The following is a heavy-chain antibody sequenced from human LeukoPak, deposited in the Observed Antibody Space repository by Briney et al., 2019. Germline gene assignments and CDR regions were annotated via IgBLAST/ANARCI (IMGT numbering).Heavy chain of an antibody. J-gene: IGHJ4*02. CDR3: ARDYYS. CDR2: IYYNVNT. CDR1: GGSISTYY. D-gene: IGHD2-21*01. V-gene: IGHV4-59*12. Sequence: PSETLSLTCTVSGGSISTYYWSWIRQPPGKGLEWIGDIYYNVNTNYNPSLKSRVTISVDTSKNQFSLKLSSVTAADTAVYYCARDYYSWGQGTLVTVSS.